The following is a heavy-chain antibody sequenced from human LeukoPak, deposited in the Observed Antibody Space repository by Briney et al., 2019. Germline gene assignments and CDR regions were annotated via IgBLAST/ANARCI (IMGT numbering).Heavy chain of an antibody. J-gene: IGHJ5*02. CDR2: ISAYNGNT. CDR3: ARLEELRNWFDP. CDR1: GYTFTSYG. V-gene: IGHV1-18*01. D-gene: IGHD1-26*01. Sequence: ASAKVSCKASGYTFTSYGISWVRQAPGQGLEWMGWISAYNGNTNYAQKLQGRVTMTTDTSTSTAYMELRSLRSDDTAVYYCARLEELRNWFDPWGQGTLVTVSS.